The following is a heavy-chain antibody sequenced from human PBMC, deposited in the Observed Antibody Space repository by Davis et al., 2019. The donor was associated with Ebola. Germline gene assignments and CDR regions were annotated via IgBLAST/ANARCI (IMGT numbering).Heavy chain of an antibody. V-gene: IGHV3-33*01. Sequence: PGGSLRPSCAASGFTFSSYGMHWVRQAPGKGLEWVAVIWYDGSNKYYADSVKGRFTISRDNSKNTLYLQMNSLRAEDTAVYYCARDSGSDGAFDIWGQGTMVTVSS. D-gene: IGHD2-15*01. CDR3: ARDSGSDGAFDI. CDR2: IWYDGSNK. CDR1: GFTFSSYG. J-gene: IGHJ3*02.